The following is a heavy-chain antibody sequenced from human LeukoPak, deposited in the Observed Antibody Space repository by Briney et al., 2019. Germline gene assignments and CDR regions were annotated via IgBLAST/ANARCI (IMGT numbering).Heavy chain of an antibody. CDR3: VKLDLGYYYHT. J-gene: IGHJ5*02. CDR1: GFAFSTYA. V-gene: IGHV3-64D*09. CDR2: ISGNGDTT. Sequence: GGSLRLSCSASGFAFSTYAFHWVRQAPGKGLEYVSAISGNGDTTYYADSVKGRFTISRDNSRNTLFLQMSSLRAEDTAMYYCVKLDLGYYYHTWGQGTLVTVSS. D-gene: IGHD3-22*01.